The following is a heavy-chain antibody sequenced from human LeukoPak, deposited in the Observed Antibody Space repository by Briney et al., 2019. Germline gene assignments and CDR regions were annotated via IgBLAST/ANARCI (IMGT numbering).Heavy chain of an antibody. J-gene: IGHJ4*02. CDR1: GGTFSSYA. CDR3: ARVAGAAYYFDY. CDR2: IIPIFGTA. D-gene: IGHD2-15*01. V-gene: IGHV1-69*13. Sequence: GASVKVSCKASGGTFSSYAISWVRQVPGQGLEWMGGIIPIFGTANYAQKFQGRVTITADESTSTAYMELSSLRSEDTAVYYCARVAGAAYYFDYWGQGTLVTVSS.